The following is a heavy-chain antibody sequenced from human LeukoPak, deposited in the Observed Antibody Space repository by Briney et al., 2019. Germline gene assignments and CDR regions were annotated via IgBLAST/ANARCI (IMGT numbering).Heavy chain of an antibody. J-gene: IGHJ4*02. CDR3: ARDIAVAAIIPPYFDY. D-gene: IGHD6-19*01. Sequence: ASVKVSCKASNYTFNSYGISWVRQAPGQGLEWMGWISAYNGNTNYAQKLQGRVTMTTDTSTSTAYMELRSLRSDDTAVYYCARDIAVAAIIPPYFDYWGQGTLVTASS. CDR1: NYTFNSYG. V-gene: IGHV1-18*01. CDR2: ISAYNGNT.